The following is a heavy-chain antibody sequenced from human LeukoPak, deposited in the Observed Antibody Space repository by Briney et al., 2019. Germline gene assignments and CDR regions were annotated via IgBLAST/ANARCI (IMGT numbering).Heavy chain of an antibody. CDR3: ARVHYYDSSGYYFSPYYFDY. D-gene: IGHD3-22*01. CDR2: ISSSSSYI. J-gene: IGHJ4*02. V-gene: IGHV3-21*01. Sequence: RGSLRLSCAASGFTFSSYSMNWVRQAPGKGLEWVSSISSSSSYIYYADSVKGRITISRDNAKNSLYLQMNSLRAEDTAVYYCARVHYYDSSGYYFSPYYFDYWGQGTLVTVSS. CDR1: GFTFSSYS.